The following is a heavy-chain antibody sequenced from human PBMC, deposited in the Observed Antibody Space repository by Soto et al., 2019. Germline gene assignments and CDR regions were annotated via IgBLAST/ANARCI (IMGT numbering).Heavy chain of an antibody. Sequence: QVQLVESGGGVVQPGRSLRLSCAASGFTFSSYAMHWVRQAPGKGLECVAVISYDGSNKYYADSVKGRFTISRDTSKNTLYLQMNSLRAEDTAVYYCGRDSHMVRGIIIAYFYYGMDVWGQGTTVTVSS. CDR2: ISYDGSNK. J-gene: IGHJ6*02. CDR1: GFTFSSYA. CDR3: GRDSHMVRGIIIAYFYYGMDV. D-gene: IGHD3-10*01. V-gene: IGHV3-30-3*01.